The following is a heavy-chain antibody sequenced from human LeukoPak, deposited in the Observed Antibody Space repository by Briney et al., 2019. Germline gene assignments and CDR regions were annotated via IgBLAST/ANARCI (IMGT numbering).Heavy chain of an antibody. CDR1: GGSISSYY. J-gene: IGHJ4*02. CDR3: AKDHYGYVFDFDY. D-gene: IGHD5-18*01. V-gene: IGHV4-59*01. CDR2: IYYSGST. Sequence: SETLSLTCTVSGGSISSYYWSWIRQPPGKGLEWIGYIYYSGSTNYNPSLKSRVTISVDTSKNQFSLKLSSVTAADTAVYYCAKDHYGYVFDFDYWGQGTLVTVSS.